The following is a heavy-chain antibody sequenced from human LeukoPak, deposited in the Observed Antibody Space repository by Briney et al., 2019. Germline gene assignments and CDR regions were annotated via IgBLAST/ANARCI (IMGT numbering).Heavy chain of an antibody. J-gene: IGHJ4*02. Sequence: EASVKVSCKASGYTFTGYYMHWVRQAPGQGLEWMGWISAYNGNTNYAQKLQGRVTMTTDTSTSTAYMELRSLRSDDTAVYYCARDYGFDPIGGNFDYWGQGTLVTVSS. V-gene: IGHV1-18*04. CDR2: ISAYNGNT. D-gene: IGHD3-3*01. CDR1: GYTFTGYY. CDR3: ARDYGFDPIGGNFDY.